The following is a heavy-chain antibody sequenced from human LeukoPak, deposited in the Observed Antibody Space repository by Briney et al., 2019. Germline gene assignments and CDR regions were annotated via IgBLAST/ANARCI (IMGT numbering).Heavy chain of an antibody. J-gene: IGHJ6*03. CDR3: ATAYYYYYYMDV. CDR2: IIPIFGTA. CDR1: GGTFSSYA. V-gene: IGHV1-69*05. Sequence: ASVKVSCKASGGTFSSYAISWVRQAPGQGLEWMGGIIPIFGTANYAQKFQGRVTITTDESTGTAYMELSSLRSEDTAVYYCATAYYYYYYMDVWGKGTTVTVSS.